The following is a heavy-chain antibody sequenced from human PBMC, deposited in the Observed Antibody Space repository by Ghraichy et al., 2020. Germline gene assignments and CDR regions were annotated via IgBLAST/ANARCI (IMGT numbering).Heavy chain of an antibody. V-gene: IGHV5-51*01. CDR2: IYPGDSDT. D-gene: IGHD3-10*01. J-gene: IGHJ4*02. Sequence: GESLNISCKGSGYSFTSYWIGWVRQMPGKGLEWMGIIYPGDSDTRYSPSFQGQVTISADKSISTAYLQWSSLKASDTAMYYCARLHPGWYYGSGRGYFDYWGQGTLVTVSS. CDR3: ARLHPGWYYGSGRGYFDY. CDR1: GYSFTSYW.